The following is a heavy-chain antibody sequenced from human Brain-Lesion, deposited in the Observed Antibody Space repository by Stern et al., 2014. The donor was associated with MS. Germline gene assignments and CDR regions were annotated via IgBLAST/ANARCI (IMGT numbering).Heavy chain of an antibody. CDR2: ISSNQNYI. J-gene: IGHJ4*02. CDR3: ATVSPYTSSWYPFFDN. Sequence: EVQLVESGGGLVKPGGSLGRSCAASGFTFSDSSMFWVRQAPGKGLEWGSCISSNQNYINYADSVKGRFTISRENARNSLYLQMNSLRVEDTAVYYCATVSPYTSSWYPFFDNWGQGTRVTVSS. V-gene: IGHV3-21*01. D-gene: IGHD6-13*01. CDR1: GFTFSDSS.